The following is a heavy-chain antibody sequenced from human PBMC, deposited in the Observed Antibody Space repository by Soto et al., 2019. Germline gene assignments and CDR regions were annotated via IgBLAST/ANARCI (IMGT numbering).Heavy chain of an antibody. J-gene: IGHJ4*02. V-gene: IGHV4-59*01. CDR3: ARGGGVYYFDY. CDR2: IYYSGIT. CDR1: GGSISSYY. D-gene: IGHD2-8*02. Sequence: QVQLQESGPGLVKPSETLSLTCTVSGGSISSYYWSWIRQPPGKGLEWIGYIYYSGITDYNLSLKSRVTISVDTSTSQFSLKLSSVTAADTAVYYCARGGGVYYFDYWGQGTLVTVSS.